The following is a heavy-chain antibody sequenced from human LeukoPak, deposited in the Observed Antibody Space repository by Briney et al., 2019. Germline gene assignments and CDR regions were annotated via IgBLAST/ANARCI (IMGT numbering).Heavy chain of an antibody. J-gene: IGHJ6*02. CDR2: IIPILGIA. CDR3: AGEEGIAAAAAIYYYGMDV. D-gene: IGHD6-13*01. V-gene: IGHV1-69*04. CDR1: GGTFSSYA. Sequence: ASVKVSCKASGGTFSSYAISWVRQAPGQGLEWMGRIIPILGIANYAQKFQGRVTITADKSTSTAYMELSSLRSEDTAVYYCAGEEGIAAAAAIYYYGMDVWGQGTTVADSS.